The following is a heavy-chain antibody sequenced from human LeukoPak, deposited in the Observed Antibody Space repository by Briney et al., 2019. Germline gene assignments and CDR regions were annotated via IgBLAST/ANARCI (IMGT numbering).Heavy chain of an antibody. V-gene: IGHV4-61*05. CDR2: ISYIGTT. Sequence: SETLSLTCTVSGGSISSSSYYWSWIRQPPGKGLEWIGYISYIGTTNDNPSLKSRVTISLDTSKNQFSLKLSSVTAADTAVYYCARHRGPYDPFSDWGQGTLVTVSS. CDR1: GGSISSSSYY. D-gene: IGHD3-16*01. J-gene: IGHJ4*02. CDR3: ARHRGPYDPFSD.